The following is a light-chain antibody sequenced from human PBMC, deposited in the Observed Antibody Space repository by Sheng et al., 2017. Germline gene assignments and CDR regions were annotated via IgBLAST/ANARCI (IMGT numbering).Light chain of an antibody. J-gene: IGKJ2*01. CDR2: DAS. CDR3: QQTYSVPPMYT. V-gene: IGKV1-39*01. Sequence: DIQMTQSPSSLSASVGDRVTITCRASQTVSVYLNWYHQKPGKAPKLLIHDASNLQSGVPSRFSGSGSGTDFTLTISTLQPEDFATYYCQQTYSVPPMYTFGQGTKLEIK. CDR1: QTVSVY.